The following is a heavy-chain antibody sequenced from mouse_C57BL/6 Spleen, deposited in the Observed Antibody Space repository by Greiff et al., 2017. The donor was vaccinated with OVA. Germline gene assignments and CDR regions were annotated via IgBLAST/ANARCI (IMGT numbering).Heavy chain of an antibody. CDR2: IFPGSGST. D-gene: IGHD1-1*01. J-gene: IGHJ2*01. CDR1: GYTFTGYW. CDR3: ARSITTVVARGYYFDY. V-gene: IGHV1-9*01. Sequence: VQLQQSGAELMKPGASVKLSCKATGYTFTGYWIEWVKQRPGHGLEWIGEIFPGSGSTNYNEKFKGKATFTADTSSNTAYMQLSSLTTEDSAIYYGARSITTVVARGYYFDYWGQGTTLTVSS.